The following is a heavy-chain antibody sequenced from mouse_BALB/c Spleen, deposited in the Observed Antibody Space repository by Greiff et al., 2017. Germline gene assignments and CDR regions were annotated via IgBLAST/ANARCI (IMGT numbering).Heavy chain of an antibody. CDR3: AGEYGNPRAMDY. Sequence: QVQLQQSGPELVKPGASVKISCKASGYAFSSSWMNWVKQRPGQGLEWIGRIYPGDGDTNYNGKFKGKATLTADKSSSTAYMQLSSLTSVDSAVYFCAGEYGNPRAMDYWGQGTSVTVSS. J-gene: IGHJ4*01. D-gene: IGHD2-10*02. CDR2: IYPGDGDT. V-gene: IGHV1-82*01. CDR1: GYAFSSSW.